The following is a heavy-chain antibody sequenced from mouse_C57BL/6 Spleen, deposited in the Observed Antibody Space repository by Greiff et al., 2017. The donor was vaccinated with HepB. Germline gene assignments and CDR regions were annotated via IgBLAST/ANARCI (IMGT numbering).Heavy chain of an antibody. Sequence: VQLQQPGAELVRPGSSVKLSCKASGYTFTSYWMHWVKQRPIQGLEWIGNIDPSDSETHYNQKFKGKATLTVDKSSSTAYMQLSSLTSEDSAVYVCASGKGKLGRSCYFDYWGQGTTLTVSS. CDR3: ASGKGKLGRSCYFDY. CDR2: IDPSDSET. D-gene: IGHD4-1*01. J-gene: IGHJ2*01. V-gene: IGHV1-52*01. CDR1: GYTFTSYW.